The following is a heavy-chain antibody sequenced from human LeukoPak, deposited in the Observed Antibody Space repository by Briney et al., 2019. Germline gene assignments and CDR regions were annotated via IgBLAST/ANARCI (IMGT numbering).Heavy chain of an antibody. CDR3: ARDWNPMADPLGYYFDY. D-gene: IGHD1-1*01. Sequence: PGGSLRLSCAASGFPFSSYWMAWVRQAPGKALEWVASIKQDGGETFYVDSVKGRFTISRDNAKNSLYLQMNSLRAEDTAVYYCARDWNPMADPLGYYFDYWGQGTLVTVSS. CDR1: GFPFSSYW. J-gene: IGHJ4*02. V-gene: IGHV3-7*01. CDR2: IKQDGGET.